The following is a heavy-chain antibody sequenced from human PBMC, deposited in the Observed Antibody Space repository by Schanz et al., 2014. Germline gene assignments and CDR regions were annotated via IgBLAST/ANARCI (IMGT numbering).Heavy chain of an antibody. Sequence: EVQLLESGGGLVQPGGSLRLSCAASGFTFTNYAMSWVRQAPGKGLEWVSVIGVDGTTTYYADSVKGRFTISRDNSKNTLYLQMNSLRAEDTAVYYCANNWNLDYWGQGTLVTVSS. D-gene: IGHD1-20*01. CDR1: GFTFTNYA. V-gene: IGHV3-23*01. CDR2: IGVDGTTT. J-gene: IGHJ4*02. CDR3: ANNWNLDY.